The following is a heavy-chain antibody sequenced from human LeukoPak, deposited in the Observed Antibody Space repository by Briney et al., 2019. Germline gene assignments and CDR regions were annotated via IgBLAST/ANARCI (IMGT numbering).Heavy chain of an antibody. CDR1: GFTFSSYA. CDR3: ARGITTFDY. CDR2: ISYDGSNK. V-gene: IGHV3-30-3*01. J-gene: IGHJ4*02. D-gene: IGHD3-22*01. Sequence: GGSLRLSCAASGFTFSSYAMHWVRQAPGKGLEWVAVISYDGSNKYYADSVEGRLTISRDNSKNTLYLQMNSLRAEDTAVYYCARGITTFDYWGQGTLVTVSS.